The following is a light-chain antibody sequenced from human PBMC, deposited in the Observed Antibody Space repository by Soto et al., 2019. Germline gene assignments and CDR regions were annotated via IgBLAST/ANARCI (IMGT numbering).Light chain of an antibody. J-gene: IGLJ1*01. Sequence: QSVLTQPPSVSAAPGQKVTISCTGTTSDVGGFDYVSWYQQHPGKAPKLMIFDVSNRPSGVSDRFSGSKSGNTASLTISGLQAEDEADYYCSSYTTTGTQVFGTGTKVTVL. CDR1: TSDVGGFDY. V-gene: IGLV2-14*03. CDR2: DVS. CDR3: SSYTTTGTQV.